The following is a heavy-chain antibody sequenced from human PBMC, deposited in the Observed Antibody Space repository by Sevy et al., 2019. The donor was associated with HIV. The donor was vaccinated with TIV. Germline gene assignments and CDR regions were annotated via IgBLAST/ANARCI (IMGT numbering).Heavy chain of an antibody. CDR1: GFTFSSYE. D-gene: IGHD1-1*01. CDR2: ISDSGANI. V-gene: IGHV3-48*03. CDR3: VRAIPNSSPAFDI. J-gene: IGHJ3*02. Sequence: GGSLRLSCAVSGFTFSSYEMNWVRQAPGKGLEWVSYISDSGANIYYADSVKGRFTISSDSAKNSLYLQMNSLRAEDTAFYYCVRAIPNSSPAFDIWGQGTMVTVSS.